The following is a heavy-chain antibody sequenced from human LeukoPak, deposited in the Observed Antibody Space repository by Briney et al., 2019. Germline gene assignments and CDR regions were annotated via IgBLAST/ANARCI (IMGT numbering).Heavy chain of an antibody. CDR1: GFTLKNYA. D-gene: IGHD3-9*01. V-gene: IGHV3-23*01. J-gene: IGHJ3*02. CDR2: ISGSSSNT. Sequence: PGGSLRLSCAASGFTLKNYAMTWVRQAPGKGLEWVSVISGSSSNTYYTDSVKGRFTISRDNSKNTLYLQMNSLRAEDTAVYYCAKKVALTGYYSGMTPDAFDIWGQGTMVTVSS. CDR3: AKKVALTGYYSGMTPDAFDI.